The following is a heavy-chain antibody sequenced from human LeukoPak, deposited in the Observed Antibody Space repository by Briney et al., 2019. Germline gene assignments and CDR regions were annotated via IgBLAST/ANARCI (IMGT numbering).Heavy chain of an antibody. V-gene: IGHV3-74*01. CDR3: AKDHTPAQIVGATIDY. Sequence: TGGSLRLSCAASGNSWMHWVRQAPGKGLVWVSHINSDGSWTSYADSVKGRFTISRDNSKNTLYLQMNSLRAEDTAVYYCAKDHTPAQIVGATIDYWGQGTLVTVSS. D-gene: IGHD1-26*01. J-gene: IGHJ4*02. CDR1: GNSW. CDR2: INSDGSWT.